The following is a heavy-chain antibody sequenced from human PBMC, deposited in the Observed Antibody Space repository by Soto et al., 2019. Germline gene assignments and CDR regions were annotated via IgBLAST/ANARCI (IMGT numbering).Heavy chain of an antibody. D-gene: IGHD3-22*01. J-gene: IGHJ5*01. CDR1: GDSINNTYW. V-gene: IGHV4-4*02. CDR2: IYHTGGR. Sequence: PSETLSLTCFVSGDSINNTYWWSWVRQAPGKGLEWIGEIYHTGGRSYMPSLRGRITLSVDTSKNQFSLKLTSVTAADTAVYYCASSTFFPDSRGYHFKNLDSWGQGTLVTVSS. CDR3: ASSTFFPDSRGYHFKNLDS.